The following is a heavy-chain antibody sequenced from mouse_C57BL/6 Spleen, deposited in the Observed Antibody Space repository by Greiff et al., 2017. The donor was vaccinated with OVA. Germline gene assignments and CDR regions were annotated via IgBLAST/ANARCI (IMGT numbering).Heavy chain of an antibody. Sequence: QVQLQQSGAELVRPGTSVKVSCKASGYAFTNYLIEWVKQRPGQGLEWIGVINPGSGGTNYNEKFKGKATLTADKSSSTAYMQRSSLTSEDSAVYFCARGDYWYFDVWGTGTTVTVSS. V-gene: IGHV1-54*01. CDR2: INPGSGGT. J-gene: IGHJ1*03. CDR1: GYAFTNYL. CDR3: ARGDYWYFDV.